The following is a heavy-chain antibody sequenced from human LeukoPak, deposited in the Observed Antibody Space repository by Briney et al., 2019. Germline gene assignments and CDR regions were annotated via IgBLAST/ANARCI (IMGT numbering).Heavy chain of an antibody. Sequence: GGSLRLSCAASGLTFYDYAMHWVPPAPGKGLEWVSGTCWNSGSIGYADSVKGRFTISRDNAKNSLYLQMNSLRAEDMALYYCAKDKGYGSGSYNYFDYWGQGTLVTVSS. CDR1: GLTFYDYA. CDR3: AKDKGYGSGSYNYFDY. CDR2: TCWNSGSI. J-gene: IGHJ4*02. V-gene: IGHV3-9*03. D-gene: IGHD3-10*01.